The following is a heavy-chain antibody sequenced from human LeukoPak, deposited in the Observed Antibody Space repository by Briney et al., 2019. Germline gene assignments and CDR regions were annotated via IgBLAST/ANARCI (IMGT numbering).Heavy chain of an antibody. CDR2: IIPIFGTA. CDR1: GGTFSSYA. CDR3: ARDNYYGSGSHDY. J-gene: IGHJ4*02. Sequence: SVKVSCXASGGTFSSYAISWVRQAPGQGLEWMGRIIPIFGTANYAQKFQGRVTITTDESASTAYMELSSLRSEDTAVYYCARDNYYGSGSHDYWGQGTLVTVSS. V-gene: IGHV1-69*05. D-gene: IGHD3-10*01.